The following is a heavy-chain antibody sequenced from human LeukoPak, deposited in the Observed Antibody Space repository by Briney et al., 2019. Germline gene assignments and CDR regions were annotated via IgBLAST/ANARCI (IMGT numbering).Heavy chain of an antibody. D-gene: IGHD3-22*01. CDR3: ARDPGSGYSPLIAFDI. CDR2: IYYSGST. Sequence: SETLSLTCTVSGGSISSYYWSWIRQPPGKGLEWIGYIYYSGSTNYNPSLKSRVTISVDTSKNQFSLKLSSVTAADTAVYYCARDPGSGYSPLIAFDILGQGTMVTVSS. V-gene: IGHV4-59*01. CDR1: GGSISSYY. J-gene: IGHJ3*02.